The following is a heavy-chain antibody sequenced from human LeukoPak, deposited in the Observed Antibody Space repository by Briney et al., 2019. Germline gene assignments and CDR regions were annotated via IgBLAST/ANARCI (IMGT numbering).Heavy chain of an antibody. J-gene: IGHJ4*02. V-gene: IGHV3-23*01. Sequence: GGSLRLSCAASGFTFSSYAMSWVRQAPGKGLDWVSAISGSGGSTYYADSVKGRFTISRDNSKNTLYLQMNSLRAEDTAVYYCARVVTTYYYGSGSYYNPTYFDYWGQGTLVTVSS. D-gene: IGHD3-10*01. CDR1: GFTFSSYA. CDR3: ARVVTTYYYGSGSYYNPTYFDY. CDR2: ISGSGGST.